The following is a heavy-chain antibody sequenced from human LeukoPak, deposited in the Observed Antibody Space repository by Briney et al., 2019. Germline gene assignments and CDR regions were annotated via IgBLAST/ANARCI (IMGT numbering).Heavy chain of an antibody. J-gene: IGHJ6*04. CDR1: GYTFTGYY. Sequence: ASVKVSCKASGYTFTGYYMHWVRQAPGQGLEWMGWINPNSGGTNYAQKFQGWVTMTRDTSISTAYMGLSRLRSDDTAVYYCARGGSSWPRTYYYYYGMDVWGKGTTVTVSP. V-gene: IGHV1-2*04. D-gene: IGHD6-13*01. CDR2: INPNSGGT. CDR3: ARGGSSWPRTYYYYYGMDV.